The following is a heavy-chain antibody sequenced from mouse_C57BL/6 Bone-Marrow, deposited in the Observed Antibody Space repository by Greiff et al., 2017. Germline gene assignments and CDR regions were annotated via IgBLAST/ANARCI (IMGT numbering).Heavy chain of an antibody. CDR3: ARPVTTDY. V-gene: IGHV5-6*02. D-gene: IGHD2-3*01. CDR1: GFTFSSYG. Sequence: DVKLVESGGDLVKPGGSLKLSCAASGFTFSSYGMSWVRQTPDKRLEWVATISSGGSYTYYPDSVKGRFTISRDNAKNTLYLQMSSLKSEDTAMYYCARPVTTDYWGQGTTLTVSS. J-gene: IGHJ2*01. CDR2: ISSGGSYT.